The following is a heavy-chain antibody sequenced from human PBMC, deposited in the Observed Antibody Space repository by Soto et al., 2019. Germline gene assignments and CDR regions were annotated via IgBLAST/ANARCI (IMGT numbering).Heavy chain of an antibody. CDR2: INHSGST. CDR3: ARCIYGSGSRYFDY. D-gene: IGHD3-10*01. Sequence: QVQLQQWGAGLLKPSETLSLTCAVYGGSFSGYYWSWIRQPPGKGLEWIGEINHSGSTNYNPSLKRRVTISVDTSKNQFSLKLSSVTAADTAVYYCARCIYGSGSRYFDYWGQGTLVTVSS. J-gene: IGHJ4*02. CDR1: GGSFSGYY. V-gene: IGHV4-34*01.